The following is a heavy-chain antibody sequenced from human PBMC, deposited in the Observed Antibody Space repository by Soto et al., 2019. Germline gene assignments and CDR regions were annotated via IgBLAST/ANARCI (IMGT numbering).Heavy chain of an antibody. CDR2: ISPNGGNT. CDR1: GYTFTSYY. V-gene: IGHV1-46*01. Sequence: ASVKVSCKASGYTFTSYYMHWVRQAPGQGLEWMGLISPNGGNTSYAQKIQGRVTMTTDTSTSTAYMELRSLRSDDTAVYYCARDATPADYWGQGTLVTVSS. J-gene: IGHJ4*02. CDR3: ARDATPADY.